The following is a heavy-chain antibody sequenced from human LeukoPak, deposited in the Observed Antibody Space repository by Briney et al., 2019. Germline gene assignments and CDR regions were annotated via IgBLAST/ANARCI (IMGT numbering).Heavy chain of an antibody. CDR2: INHSGST. CDR3: ANAYGDYRYYFDY. V-gene: IGHV4-34*01. D-gene: IGHD4-17*01. J-gene: IGHJ4*02. CDR1: GGSFSGYY. Sequence: PSETLSLTCAVYGGSFSGYYWSWIRQPPGKGLEWIGEINHSGSTNYNPSLKSRVTISVDTSKNQFSLKLSSVTAADTAVYYCANAYGDYRYYFDYWGQGTLVTVSS.